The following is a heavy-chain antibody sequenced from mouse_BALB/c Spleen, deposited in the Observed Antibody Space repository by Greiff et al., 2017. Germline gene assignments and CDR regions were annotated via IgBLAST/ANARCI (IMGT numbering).Heavy chain of an antibody. J-gene: IGHJ4*01. D-gene: IGHD2-14*01. CDR2: IWSGGST. CDR3: ARRGAYYRNDRYAMDY. V-gene: IGHV2-2*02. CDR1: GFSLTSYG. Sequence: QVQLQQSGPGLVQPSQSLSITCTVSGFSLTSYGVHWVRQSPGKGLEWLGVIWSGGSTDYNAAFISRLSISKDNSKSQVFFKMNSLQANDTAIYYCARRGAYYRNDRYAMDYWGQGTSVTVSS.